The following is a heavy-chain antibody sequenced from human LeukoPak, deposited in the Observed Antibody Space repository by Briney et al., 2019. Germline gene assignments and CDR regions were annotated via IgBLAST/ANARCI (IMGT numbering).Heavy chain of an antibody. V-gene: IGHV4-34*01. CDR3: ARGRHNYYMDV. J-gene: IGHJ6*03. CDR2: INHSGST. CDR1: GGSFSGYY. Sequence: SETLSLTCAVYGGSFSGYYWSWIRQPPGKGLEWIGEINHSGSTNYNPSLKSRVTISVDTSKNQFSLKLSSVTAADTAVYYCARGRHNYYMDVWGKGTTVTISS.